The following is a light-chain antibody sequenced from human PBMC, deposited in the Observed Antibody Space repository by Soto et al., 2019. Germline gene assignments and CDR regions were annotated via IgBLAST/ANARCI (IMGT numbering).Light chain of an antibody. Sequence: QSVLTQPASVSGSPGQSITISCTGTSSDVGGYNYVSWYQQHPGKAPKLMIYDVSNRPSGVSNRFSGSKSGNTASLTISGLQAEDEADYYCSSYPRSSTLVVFGTGTKVPVL. CDR2: DVS. CDR3: SSYPRSSTLVV. V-gene: IGLV2-14*01. J-gene: IGLJ1*01. CDR1: SSDVGGYNY.